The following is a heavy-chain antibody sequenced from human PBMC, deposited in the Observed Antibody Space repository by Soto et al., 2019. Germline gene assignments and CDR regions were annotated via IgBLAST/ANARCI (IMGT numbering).Heavy chain of an antibody. Sequence: EVQLLESGGGLVQPGGSLRLSCAASGFTFSSYAMSWVRQAPGKGLEWVSAISGSGGSTYYADSVKGRFTISRDNSQNALYLQMVSRRAEDTAIYYCAKALAFDPWGQGTLVTVSS. CDR2: ISGSGGST. CDR3: AKALAFDP. V-gene: IGHV3-23*01. J-gene: IGHJ5*02. CDR1: GFTFSSYA.